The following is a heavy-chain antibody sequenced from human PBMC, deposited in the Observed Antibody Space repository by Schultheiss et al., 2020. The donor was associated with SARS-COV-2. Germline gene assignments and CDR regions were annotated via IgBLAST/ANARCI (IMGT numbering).Heavy chain of an antibody. V-gene: IGHV3-11*04. D-gene: IGHD6-19*01. CDR3: ARGAGYIAVAGSSGMDV. Sequence: GGSLRLSCAASGFTVSSNYMSWVRQAPGKGLEWVSYISSSGSTIYYADSVKGRFTISRDNAKNSLYLQMNSLRAEDTAVYYCARGAGYIAVAGSSGMDVWGQGTTVTVSS. J-gene: IGHJ6*02. CDR1: GFTVSSNY. CDR2: ISSSGSTI.